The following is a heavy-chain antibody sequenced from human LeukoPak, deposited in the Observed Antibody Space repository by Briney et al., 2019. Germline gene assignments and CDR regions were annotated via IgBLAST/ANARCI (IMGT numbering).Heavy chain of an antibody. J-gene: IGHJ4*02. CDR2: IRSGGST. Sequence: PGGSLRLSCTASGFAFDEHGMSWVRQVPGKGLEWVSGIRSGGSTGYADPLRGRFTISRDNAKNSLYLQMDSLRAEDTALYYCARAPITSPFYFDYWGQGTLVTVSS. D-gene: IGHD2-2*01. CDR1: GFAFDEHG. CDR3: ARAPITSPFYFDY. V-gene: IGHV3-20*04.